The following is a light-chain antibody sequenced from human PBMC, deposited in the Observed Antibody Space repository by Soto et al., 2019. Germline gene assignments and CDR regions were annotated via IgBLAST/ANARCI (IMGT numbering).Light chain of an antibody. J-gene: IGKJ5*01. CDR3: QQRSNWPLLIT. V-gene: IGKV3-11*01. CDR1: QSVSSY. CDR2: DAS. Sequence: EIVLTQSPATLSLSPGERATLSCRASQSVSSYLAWYQQKPGQAPRLLIYDASNRATGIPARFSGSGSGPDFTLTISSLEPEDFAVYYCQQRSNWPLLITFGQGTRLEIK.